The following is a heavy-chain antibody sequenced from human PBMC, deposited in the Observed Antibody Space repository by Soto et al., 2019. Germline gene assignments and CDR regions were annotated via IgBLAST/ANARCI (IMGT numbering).Heavy chain of an antibody. CDR3: AKLALYYDILTGPDY. D-gene: IGHD3-9*01. CDR2: ISYDGSNK. J-gene: IGHJ4*02. Sequence: TVGSLRLSCAASGFTFSSYGMHWVRQAPGKGLEWVAVISYDGSNKYYADSVKGRFTISRDNSKNTLYLQMNSLRAEDTAVYYCAKLALYYDILTGPDYWGQGTLVTVSS. CDR1: GFTFSSYG. V-gene: IGHV3-30*18.